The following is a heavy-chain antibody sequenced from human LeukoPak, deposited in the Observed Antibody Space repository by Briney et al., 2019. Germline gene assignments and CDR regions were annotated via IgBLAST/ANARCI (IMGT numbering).Heavy chain of an antibody. CDR1: GGSISSGGYS. CDR3: ARGALGFGEFDY. J-gene: IGHJ4*02. D-gene: IGHD3-10*01. V-gene: IGHV4-30-2*01. Sequence: SQTLSLTCAVSGGSISSGGYSWSWIRQPLGKGLEWIGYIYHSGSTYYNPSLKSRVTISVDRSKNQFSLKLSSVTAADTAVYYCARGALGFGEFDYWGQGTLVTVSS. CDR2: IYHSGST.